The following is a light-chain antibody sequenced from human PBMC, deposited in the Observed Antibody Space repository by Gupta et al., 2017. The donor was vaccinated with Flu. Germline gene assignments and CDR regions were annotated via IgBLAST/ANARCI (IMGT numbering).Light chain of an antibody. J-gene: IGLJ3*02. CDR1: TSSIGINT. V-gene: IGLV1-44*01. CDR2: SNN. CDR3: AAWDDSLNGWV. Sequence: QSVLTQPPSASGTPGQRVPISCSGSTSSIGINTVNWYQQLPGTAPKLLIYSNNQRPSGVPDRFSGSKSGTSASLAISGLQSEDEGDYYCAAWDDSLNGWVFGGGTKLTVL.